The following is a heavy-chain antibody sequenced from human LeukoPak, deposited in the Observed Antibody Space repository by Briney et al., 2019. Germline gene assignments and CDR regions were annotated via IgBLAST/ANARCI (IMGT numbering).Heavy chain of an antibody. Sequence: GGSLTLSCPVSGFTFSSYCLRWVRQAPGKGLEWVGVISYDGSNKYYADSVKGRSTITRDNSKNTLYLQMSSLRAEVTAVYCCAKDSTVTAFDYWGQRTLVTASS. CDR3: AKDSTVTAFDY. CDR1: GFTFSSYC. D-gene: IGHD4-17*01. J-gene: IGHJ4*02. CDR2: ISYDGSNK. V-gene: IGHV3-30*18.